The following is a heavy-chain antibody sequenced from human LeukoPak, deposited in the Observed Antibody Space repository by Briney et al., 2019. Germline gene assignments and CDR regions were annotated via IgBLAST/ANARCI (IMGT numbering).Heavy chain of an antibody. CDR3: ARLGYYGSGSPDAFDI. D-gene: IGHD3-10*01. CDR2: IYYSGST. CDR1: GGSISSYY. V-gene: IGHV4-39*01. Sequence: PSETLSLTCTVSGGSISSYYWSWIRQPPGKGLEWIGSIYYSGSTYYNPSLKSRVTISVDTSKNQFSLKLSSVTAADTAVYYCARLGYYGSGSPDAFDIWGQGTMVTVSS. J-gene: IGHJ3*02.